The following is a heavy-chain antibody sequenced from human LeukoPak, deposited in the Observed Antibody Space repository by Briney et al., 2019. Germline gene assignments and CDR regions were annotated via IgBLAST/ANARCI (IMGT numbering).Heavy chain of an antibody. D-gene: IGHD3-16*01. CDR2: INPNSGGT. V-gene: IGHV1-2*02. J-gene: IGHJ1*01. CDR3: ARDWGVEAPEYFQH. CDR1: GYTFTGYY. Sequence: ASVKVSCKASGYTFTGYYMHWVRQAPGQGLEGMGWINPNSGGTNYAQNFQGRVTMTRDTSISTAYMELSRLRSDDTARYYCARDWGVEAPEYFQHWGQGTLVTVSS.